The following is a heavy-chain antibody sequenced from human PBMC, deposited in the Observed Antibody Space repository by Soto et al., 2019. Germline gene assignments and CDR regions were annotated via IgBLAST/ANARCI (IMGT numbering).Heavy chain of an antibody. CDR1: GFTFSTYD. D-gene: IGHD3-16*01. Sequence: PVGSLRLSCAASGFTFSTYDMSWVRQTPGKGLEWVSAISGGGGSADYADSVKGRFIISRDNSDNMVYLEINSLRAEDTAVYYCAKGVDWFDSWGQGTLVTVS. CDR3: AKGVDWFDS. J-gene: IGHJ5*01. V-gene: IGHV3-23*01. CDR2: ISGGGGSA.